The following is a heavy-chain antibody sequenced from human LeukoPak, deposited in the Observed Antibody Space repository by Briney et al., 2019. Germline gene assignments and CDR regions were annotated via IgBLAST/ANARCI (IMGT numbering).Heavy chain of an antibody. CDR1: GFIFNNYA. D-gene: IGHD3-10*01. V-gene: IGHV3-9*01. CDR2: IYWSSSGT. Sequence: GGSLRLSCAGSGFIFNNYAMHWVRQPPGKGLEWVSGIYWSSSGTGYADSVKGRFTVSRDSAKNSLYPQMNSLRPEDTALYYCVKDMNPGGADVWGQGTTVTVSS. J-gene: IGHJ6*02. CDR3: VKDMNPGGADV.